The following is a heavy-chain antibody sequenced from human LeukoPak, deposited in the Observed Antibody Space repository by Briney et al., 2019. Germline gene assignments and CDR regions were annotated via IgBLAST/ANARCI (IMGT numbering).Heavy chain of an antibody. CDR2: MTSDSNTI. V-gene: IGHV3-48*01. D-gene: IGHD3-3*01. CDR3: ARSTEWFADY. CDR1: GFNFNVYS. J-gene: IGHJ4*02. Sequence: GGSLRLSCAASGFNFNVYSMNWVPQARAKGLEWISYMTSDSNTIYYADSVRGRFTISRDNAKKSVYLELSNLRADDTAMYYCARSTEWFADYWGQGTLVTVSS.